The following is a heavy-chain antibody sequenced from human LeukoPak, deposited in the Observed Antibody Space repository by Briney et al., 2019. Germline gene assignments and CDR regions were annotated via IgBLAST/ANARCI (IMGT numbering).Heavy chain of an antibody. V-gene: IGHV4-34*01. CDR1: GGSFSGYY. Sequence: PSETLSLTCAVYGGSFSGYYWGWIRQPPGKGLEWIGEINHSGSTNYNPSLKSRVTISVDTSKNQFSLKLSSVTAADTAVYYCARGLPGYSSSWYSYWGQGTLVTVSS. J-gene: IGHJ4*02. CDR3: ARGLPGYSSSWYSY. D-gene: IGHD6-13*01. CDR2: INHSGST.